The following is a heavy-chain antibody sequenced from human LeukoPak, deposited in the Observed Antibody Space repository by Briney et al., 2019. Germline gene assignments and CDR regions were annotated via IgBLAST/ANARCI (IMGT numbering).Heavy chain of an antibody. CDR3: ARGRDYYYDSSGYYTLFDAFDI. CDR2: ISYDGSNK. CDR1: GFTFSSYA. V-gene: IGHV3-30*04. J-gene: IGHJ3*02. D-gene: IGHD3-22*01. Sequence: PGGSLRLSCAASGFTFSSYAMHWVHQAPGKGLEWVAVISYDGSNKYYADSVKGRFTISRDNSKNTLYLQMNSLRAEDTAVYYCARGRDYYYDSSGYYTLFDAFDIWGQGTMVTVSS.